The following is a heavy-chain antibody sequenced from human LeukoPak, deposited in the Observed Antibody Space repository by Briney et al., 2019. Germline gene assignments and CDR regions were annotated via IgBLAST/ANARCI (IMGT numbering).Heavy chain of an antibody. V-gene: IGHV3-21*01. CDR3: AKDLAAGDGMDV. CDR1: GFTFSSYS. J-gene: IGHJ6*02. Sequence: GGSLRLSCAASGFTFSSYSMNWVRQAPGKGLEWVSSISSSSSYIYYADSVKGRFTISRDNAKNSLYLQMNSLRAEDTAVYYCAKDLAAGDGMDVWGQGTTVTVSS. D-gene: IGHD6-13*01. CDR2: ISSSSSYI.